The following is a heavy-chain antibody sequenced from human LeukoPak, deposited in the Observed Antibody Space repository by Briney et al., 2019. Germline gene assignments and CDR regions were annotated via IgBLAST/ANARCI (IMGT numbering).Heavy chain of an antibody. CDR2: IYTSGST. D-gene: IGHD3-16*01. CDR1: GASISSDIFY. V-gene: IGHV4-61*02. Sequence: SQTLSLPCTVPGASISSDIFYGSWIRQPAGEGLEWIGRIYTSGSTTYNSSLKRRIAISINTSKNHFSLKLRSVPPAHTAVYFCARDQDRGSDYWGQGTLVTVSS. CDR3: ARDQDRGSDY. J-gene: IGHJ4*02.